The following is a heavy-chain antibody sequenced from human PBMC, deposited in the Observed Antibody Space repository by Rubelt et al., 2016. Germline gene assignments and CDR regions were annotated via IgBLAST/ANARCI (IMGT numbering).Heavy chain of an antibody. CDR3: AWSEKWGVSDY. CDR1: GGSFSGYY. J-gene: IGHJ4*02. D-gene: IGHD5/OR15-5a*01. Sequence: QVQLQQWGAGLLKPSETLSLTCAVYGGSFSGYYWSWIRQSPGKGLDWIGEINHSGSTSYNPSLKSRLTISVDTSKNQFSLKLSSVTAADTAVYYRAWSEKWGVSDYWGQGTLVTVSS. CDR2: INHSGST. V-gene: IGHV4-34*01.